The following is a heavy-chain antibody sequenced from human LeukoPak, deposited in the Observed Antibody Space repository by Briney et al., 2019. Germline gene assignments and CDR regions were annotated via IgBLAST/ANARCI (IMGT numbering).Heavy chain of an antibody. J-gene: IGHJ4*02. Sequence: NASETLSLTCTVSGGSVGSGTYYWSWIRQSPGKGLEWIGNVYYSGSAYYNPSLKSRVTISVDRSKNQFSLKLSSVTAADTAVYYCARDGTTVVTPSGLDYWGQGTLVTVSS. CDR1: GGSVGSGTYY. CDR3: ARDGTTVVTPSGLDY. D-gene: IGHD4-23*01. CDR2: VYYSGSA. V-gene: IGHV4-39*07.